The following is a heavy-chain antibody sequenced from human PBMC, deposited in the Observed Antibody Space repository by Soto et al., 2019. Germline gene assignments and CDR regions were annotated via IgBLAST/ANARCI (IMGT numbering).Heavy chain of an antibody. Sequence: GGSLRLSCAASGFTFSSYGMHWVRQAPGKGLEWVAVISYDGSNKYYADSVKGRFTISRDNSKNTLYLQMNSLRAEDTAVYYCAKPLLENYYYYYMDVWGKGTTVTVSS. V-gene: IGHV3-30*18. CDR2: ISYDGSNK. CDR3: AKPLLENYYYYYMDV. D-gene: IGHD3-3*01. CDR1: GFTFSSYG. J-gene: IGHJ6*03.